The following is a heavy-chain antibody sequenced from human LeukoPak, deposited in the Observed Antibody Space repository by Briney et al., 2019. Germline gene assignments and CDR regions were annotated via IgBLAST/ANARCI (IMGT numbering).Heavy chain of an antibody. V-gene: IGHV3-48*03. Sequence: GGSLRLSCAASGFTFISYAMSWVRQAPGKGLEWISYMSSTGNTIYYAESVKGRFTVSTDSANNSMSLQMTSLRAEDSAVYYCARSSSYSTYFDLWGRDTLVTVSS. J-gene: IGHJ2*01. CDR3: ARSSSYSTYFDL. CDR1: GFTFISYA. D-gene: IGHD2-15*01. CDR2: MSSTGNTI.